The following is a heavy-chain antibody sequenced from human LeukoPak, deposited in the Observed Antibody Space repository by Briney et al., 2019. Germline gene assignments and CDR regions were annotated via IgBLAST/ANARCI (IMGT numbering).Heavy chain of an antibody. J-gene: IGHJ4*02. CDR2: AYGDGTDK. CDR1: GFIFSSFA. CDR3: ATGGRFYYDL. D-gene: IGHD2-15*01. V-gene: IGHV3-33*08. Sequence: GGSLRLSCAASGFIFSSFAINWVRRAPGKGLEWVAVAYGDGTDKYYADSVKGRFTISKDLSQNRLYMQMNSLRAEDAAMYYCATGGRFYYDLWGQGTLVTVSS.